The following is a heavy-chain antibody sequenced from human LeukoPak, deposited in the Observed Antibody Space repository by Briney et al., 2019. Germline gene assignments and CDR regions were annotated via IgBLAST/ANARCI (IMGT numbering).Heavy chain of an antibody. D-gene: IGHD2-15*01. Sequence: PGGSLRLSCAASGFTFGTYAIHWVRQAPGKGPEWLAVISYDGSTKYYADSVKGRFTISRDNSKNTMYLQMDSLRPEDTAVFYCAKAYCTGGSCYGRYYYGVDVWGQGTTVTVSS. CDR2: ISYDGSTK. V-gene: IGHV3-30*18. CDR3: AKAYCTGGSCYGRYYYGVDV. CDR1: GFTFGTYA. J-gene: IGHJ6*02.